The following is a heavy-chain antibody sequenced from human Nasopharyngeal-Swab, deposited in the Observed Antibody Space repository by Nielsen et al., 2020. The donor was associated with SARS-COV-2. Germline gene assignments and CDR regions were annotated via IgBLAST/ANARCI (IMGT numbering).Heavy chain of an antibody. CDR1: GGSFSSDGYF. CDR3: ARALSLRGPDY. V-gene: IGHV4-31*03. Sequence: LRLSCTVSGGSFSSDGYFWTWIRQHPVKGLEWIGSISYSGYTYYSSSLMSRVTMSVDTSKDHFSLRLTSVTAADTAVYYGARALSLRGPDYWGQGTLVTVSS. CDR2: ISYSGYT. J-gene: IGHJ4*02. D-gene: IGHD2/OR15-2a*01.